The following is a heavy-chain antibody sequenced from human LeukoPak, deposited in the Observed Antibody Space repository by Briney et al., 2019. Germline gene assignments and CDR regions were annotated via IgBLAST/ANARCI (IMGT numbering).Heavy chain of an antibody. Sequence: SVKVSCKASGGTFSSYAISWVRQAPGQGLEWMGGIIPIFGTANYAQKFQGRVTITADESTNTAYMELSSLRSEDTAVYYCARDIVVVPAAIGFVAFDIWGQGTMVTVSS. CDR2: IIPIFGTA. D-gene: IGHD2-2*01. CDR1: GGTFSSYA. J-gene: IGHJ3*02. V-gene: IGHV1-69*13. CDR3: ARDIVVVPAAIGFVAFDI.